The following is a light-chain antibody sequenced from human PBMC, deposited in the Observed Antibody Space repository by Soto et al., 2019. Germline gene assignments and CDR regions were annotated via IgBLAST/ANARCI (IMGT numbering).Light chain of an antibody. V-gene: IGKV3-15*01. J-gene: IGKJ1*01. CDR2: RAS. CDR1: QSIYYN. CDR3: LQYHNLWA. Sequence: ILMTQSPATVSVSPGESATLSCRASQSIYYNVAWYQQRPGKAPRLLIYRASTRAPGVPTRFSGSGSGTEFTLTISRLHPDDFTVYCWLQYHNLWAFGQGTKVEI.